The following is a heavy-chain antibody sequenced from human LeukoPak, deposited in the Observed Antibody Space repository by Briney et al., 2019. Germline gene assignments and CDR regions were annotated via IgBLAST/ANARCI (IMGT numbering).Heavy chain of an antibody. D-gene: IGHD3-10*01. CDR2: ISSSSSYI. V-gene: IGHV3-21*01. CDR3: ARGRFGEFLPFDY. CDR1: GFTFSNYS. J-gene: IGHJ4*02. Sequence: GGSLRLSCAASGFTFSNYSMTSVRQAPGKGLEWVSSISSSSSYIYYEDSVKGRFTISRDNAKNSLYLQMNSLRAEDTAVYYCARGRFGEFLPFDYWGQGTLVTVSS.